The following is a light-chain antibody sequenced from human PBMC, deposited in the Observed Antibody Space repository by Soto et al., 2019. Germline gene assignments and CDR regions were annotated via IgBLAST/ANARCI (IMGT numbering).Light chain of an antibody. CDR1: QRVSSY. CDR2: DAS. Sequence: EIVLTQSPATLSLSPGERATLSCRASQRVSSYLAWYQQKPGQAPRLLIYDASNRATGIAARFSGSGSGTYFTLTISCLEPEDFAVYYCQQRSNLPPFTFGHGTRLEIK. J-gene: IGKJ5*01. V-gene: IGKV3-11*01. CDR3: QQRSNLPPFT.